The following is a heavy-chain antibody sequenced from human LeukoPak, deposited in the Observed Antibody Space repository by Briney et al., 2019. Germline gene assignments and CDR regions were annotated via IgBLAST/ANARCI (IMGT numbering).Heavy chain of an antibody. V-gene: IGHV4-39*01. CDR2: IYYSGST. Sequence: SETLSLTCTVSGGSISSSSYYWGWIRQPPGKGLEWIGSIYYSGSTYYNPSLKSRVTISVGTSKNQFSLKLSSVTAADTAVYYCARHKRAAMSSFDYWGQGTLVTVSS. CDR3: ARHKRAAMSSFDY. D-gene: IGHD2-2*01. CDR1: GGSISSSSYY. J-gene: IGHJ4*02.